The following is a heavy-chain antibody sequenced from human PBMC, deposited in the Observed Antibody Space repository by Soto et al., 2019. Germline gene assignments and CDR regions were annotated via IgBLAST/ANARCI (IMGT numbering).Heavy chain of an antibody. V-gene: IGHV1-2*02. D-gene: IGHD6-19*01. J-gene: IGHJ4*02. Sequence: GASVKVSCKASGYTFTGYYMHWVRQGPGEGLEWMGWINPNGGGTNYAQKFQGRVTMTRDTSLSTAYMELSSLRSSDTAVYYCARALSVVIAVDSWGQGTLVTVSS. CDR2: INPNGGGT. CDR1: GYTFTGYY. CDR3: ARALSVVIAVDS.